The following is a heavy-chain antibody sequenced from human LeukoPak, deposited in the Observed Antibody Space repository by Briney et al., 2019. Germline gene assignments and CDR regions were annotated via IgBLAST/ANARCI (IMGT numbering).Heavy chain of an antibody. Sequence: ASVKVSCKASGYTFTSYGFSWVRQAPGQGLEWMGWISAYNGDTKYALNLQGRVTMTTDTSTSTAYTELRSLRSDDTAVYYCARQLRWDQYYFDYWGQGTLVTVSS. CDR1: GYTFTSYG. CDR3: ARQLRWDQYYFDY. CDR2: ISAYNGDT. V-gene: IGHV1-18*01. J-gene: IGHJ4*02. D-gene: IGHD4-23*01.